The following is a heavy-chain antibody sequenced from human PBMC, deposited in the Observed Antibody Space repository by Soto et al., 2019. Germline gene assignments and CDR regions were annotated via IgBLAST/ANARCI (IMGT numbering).Heavy chain of an antibody. J-gene: IGHJ3*02. V-gene: IGHV3-30-3*01. CDR2: ISYDGSNK. D-gene: IGHD3-22*01. CDR1: GFTFSSYA. Sequence: QVQLVESGGGVVQPGRSLRLSCAASGFTFSSYAMHWVRQVPGKGLEWVAVISYDGSNKYYADSVKGRFTISRDNSKNTLYLQMNSLRAEDTAVYYCARGAPYYYDSSGYPWAAFDIWGQGTMVTVSS. CDR3: ARGAPYYYDSSGYPWAAFDI.